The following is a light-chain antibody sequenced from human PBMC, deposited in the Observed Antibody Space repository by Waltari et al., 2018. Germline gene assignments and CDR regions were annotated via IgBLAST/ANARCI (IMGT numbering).Light chain of an antibody. CDR3: QQYDNLYT. V-gene: IGKV1-33*01. J-gene: IGKJ2*01. Sequence: IQMTQSPSSLSASVGGRVTITCRATQALGSELAWYQQRPGEAPKVLIYGASRLQNGVPSRFSGSGSGTDFTFTISSLQPEDIATYYCQQYDNLYTFGQGTKLEIK. CDR1: QALGSE. CDR2: GAS.